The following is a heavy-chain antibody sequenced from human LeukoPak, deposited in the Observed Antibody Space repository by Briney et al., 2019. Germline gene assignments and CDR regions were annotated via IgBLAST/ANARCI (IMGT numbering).Heavy chain of an antibody. Sequence: SETLSLTCTVCGGSISSSSYYWGWIRQPPGKGLEWIGSIYYSGSTYYNPSLKSRVTISVDTSKDQFSLKLSSVTAADTAVYYCAREYSGYDYLYYYYMDVWGKGTTVTVSS. V-gene: IGHV4-39*07. J-gene: IGHJ6*03. CDR2: IYYSGST. CDR1: GGSISSSSYY. D-gene: IGHD5-12*01. CDR3: AREYSGYDYLYYYYMDV.